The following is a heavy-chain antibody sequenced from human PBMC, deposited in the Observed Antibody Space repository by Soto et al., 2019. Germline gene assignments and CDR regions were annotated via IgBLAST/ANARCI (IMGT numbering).Heavy chain of an antibody. CDR3: ARSVVVVAATGNWFDP. J-gene: IGHJ5*02. CDR1: GGSISSSNW. CDR2: IYHSGST. D-gene: IGHD2-15*01. V-gene: IGHV4-4*02. Sequence: ASETLSLTCAVFGGSISSSNWWSWVRQPPGKGLEWIGEIYHSGSTNYNPSLKSRVTISVDKSKNQFSLKLSSVTAADTAVYYCARSVVVVAATGNWFDPWGQGTLVTVS.